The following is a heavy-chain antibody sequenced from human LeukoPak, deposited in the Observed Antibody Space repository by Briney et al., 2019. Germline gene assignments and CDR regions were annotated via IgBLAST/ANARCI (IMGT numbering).Heavy chain of an antibody. CDR3: ARSRRVVTDVSPFDY. J-gene: IGHJ4*02. D-gene: IGHD4-23*01. CDR2: ISYDGSNK. CDR1: GFTFSSYA. V-gene: IGHV3-30-3*01. Sequence: PEGSLRLSCAASGFTFSSYAMHWVRQAPGKGLEWVAVISYDGSNKYYADSVKGRFTISRDNSKNTLYLQMNSLRAEDTAVYYCARSRRVVTDVSPFDYWGQGTLVTVSS.